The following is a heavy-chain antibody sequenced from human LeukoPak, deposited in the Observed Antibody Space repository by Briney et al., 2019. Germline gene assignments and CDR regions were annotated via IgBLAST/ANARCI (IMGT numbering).Heavy chain of an antibody. CDR2: TYTSGST. V-gene: IGHV4-61*02. CDR1: GGSISSGSYY. Sequence: PSQTLSLTCTVSGGSISSGSYYWSWIRQPAGKGLEWIGRTYTSGSTNYNPSLKSRVTISVDTSKNQFSLKLSSVTAADTAAYYCARVIAVAGSNWFDPWGQGTLVTVSS. CDR3: ARVIAVAGSNWFDP. J-gene: IGHJ5*02. D-gene: IGHD6-19*01.